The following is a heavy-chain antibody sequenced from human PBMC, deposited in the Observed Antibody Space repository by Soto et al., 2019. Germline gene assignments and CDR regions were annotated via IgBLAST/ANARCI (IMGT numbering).Heavy chain of an antibody. D-gene: IGHD4-17*01. CDR3: AKDYNYYGEIDY. Sequence: RRLSCAASGFTFSSYSMSWVRQAPGKGLEWVSGISGSGGSTYYADSVRGRFTISRDNSKNTLCLQMNSLRAEDTAIYYCAKDYNYYGEIDYWGQGTLVTAPQ. CDR1: GFTFSSYS. CDR2: ISGSGGST. J-gene: IGHJ4*02. V-gene: IGHV3-23*01.